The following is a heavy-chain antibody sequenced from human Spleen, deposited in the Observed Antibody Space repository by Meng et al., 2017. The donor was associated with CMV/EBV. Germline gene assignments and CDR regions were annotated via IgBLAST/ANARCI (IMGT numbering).Heavy chain of an antibody. V-gene: IGHV4-59*08. D-gene: IGHD3-3*01. CDR3: AIHLRDKWSGEPIDY. Sequence: SETLSLTCTVSGGSISHYYWSWIRQPPGKGLEWIGYIYYSGSTNYNPSLKSRVTISVDTSKNQFSLRLTSVTAADTAVYYCAIHLRDKWSGEPIDYWGQGTLVTVSS. J-gene: IGHJ4*02. CDR1: GGSISHYY. CDR2: IYYSGST.